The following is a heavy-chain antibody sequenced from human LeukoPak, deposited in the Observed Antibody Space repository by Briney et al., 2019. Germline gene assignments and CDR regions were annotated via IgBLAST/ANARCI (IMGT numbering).Heavy chain of an antibody. CDR1: GGTFSSYA. CDR3: VKDRDRNLARVNFDY. CDR2: VNSNGVST. J-gene: IGHJ4*02. Sequence: ASVKVSCKASGGTFSSYALHWVRQAPGKGLEYVSGVNSNGVSTNYADSVKGRITISRDNSNNTLHLQMSSLRGEDTAVYYCVKDRDRNLARVNFDYWGQGTLVTVSS. V-gene: IGHV3-64D*06. D-gene: IGHD5-24*01.